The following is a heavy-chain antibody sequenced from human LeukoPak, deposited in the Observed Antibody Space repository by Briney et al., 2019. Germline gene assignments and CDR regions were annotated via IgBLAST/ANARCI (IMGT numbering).Heavy chain of an antibody. J-gene: IGHJ6*02. CDR1: GFTFNSYA. Sequence: GSLRLSCAASGFTFNSYAMSWIRQPPGKGLEWIGEINHSGSTNYNPSLKSRVTISVDTSKNQFSLKLSSVTAADTAVYYCARGLLVGPRYYYGMDVWGQGTTVTVSS. CDR2: INHSGST. V-gene: IGHV4-34*01. CDR3: ARGLLVGPRYYYGMDV. D-gene: IGHD1-26*01.